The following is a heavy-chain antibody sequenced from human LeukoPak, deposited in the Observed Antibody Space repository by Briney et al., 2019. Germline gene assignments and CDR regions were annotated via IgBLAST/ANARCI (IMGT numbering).Heavy chain of an antibody. D-gene: IGHD5-18*01. CDR2: ISSSSMI. CDR1: GFTFSSYS. CDR3: AEGMVTSLDY. Sequence: PGGSLRLSCAASGFTFSSYSMNWVRQAPGKGLEWLSYISSSSMIYYADSVKGRFTISRDNAKNSLYPQMNSLRDEDTAVYYCAEGMVTSLDYWGQGTLLTVSS. V-gene: IGHV3-48*02. J-gene: IGHJ4*02.